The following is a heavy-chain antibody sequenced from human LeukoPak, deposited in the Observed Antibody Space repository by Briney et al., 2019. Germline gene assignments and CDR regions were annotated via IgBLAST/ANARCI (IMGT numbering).Heavy chain of an antibody. CDR3: ARLSSSSANDY. D-gene: IGHD6-6*01. CDR2: INHSGST. Sequence: SETLSLTCAVYGGSFSGYYWSWIRQPPGKGLEWIGEINHSGSTNYNPSLKSRVTISVDTTKNQFSLKRSSVTAADTAVYYCARLSSSSANDYWGQGTLVTVSS. J-gene: IGHJ4*02. CDR1: GGSFSGYY. V-gene: IGHV4-34*01.